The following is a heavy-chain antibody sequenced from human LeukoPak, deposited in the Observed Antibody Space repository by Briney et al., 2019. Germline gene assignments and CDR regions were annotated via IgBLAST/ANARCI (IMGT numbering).Heavy chain of an antibody. CDR3: AKALLGYCSGGSCYSEGTDY. V-gene: IGHV3-30*18. CDR1: GFTFSSYG. Sequence: GGSLRLSCAASGFTFSSYGMHWVRQAPGKGLEWVAVISYDGSNKYYADSVKGRFTISRDNSKNTLYLQMNSLRAEDTAVYYCAKALLGYCSGGSCYSEGTDYWGQGTLVTVSS. J-gene: IGHJ4*02. CDR2: ISYDGSNK. D-gene: IGHD2-15*01.